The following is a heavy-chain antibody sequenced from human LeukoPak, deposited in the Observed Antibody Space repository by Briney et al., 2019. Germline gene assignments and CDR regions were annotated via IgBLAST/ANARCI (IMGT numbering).Heavy chain of an antibody. D-gene: IGHD3-3*01. J-gene: IGHJ4*02. Sequence: PGGSLRLSCAASGFTFSSYGMHWVRQAPGKGLEWVAVIWYDGSNKYYADSVKGRFTISRDNSKNTLYLQMNSLRAEDTAVYYCARAVPARIFGVVITIPYYFDYWGQGTLVTVSS. CDR2: IWYDGSNK. CDR3: ARAVPARIFGVVITIPYYFDY. V-gene: IGHV3-33*01. CDR1: GFTFSSYG.